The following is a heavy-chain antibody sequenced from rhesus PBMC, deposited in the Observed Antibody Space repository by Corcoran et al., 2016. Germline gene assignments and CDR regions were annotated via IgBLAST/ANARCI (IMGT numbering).Heavy chain of an antibody. V-gene: IGHV1S2*01. D-gene: IGHD3-3*01. J-gene: IGHJ4*01. CDR1: GYTFTDYY. Sequence: QVQLVQSGAEVKKHGSSVQVSCKASGYTFTDYYMPWVRPAPRQGLEWIGWINPYNVNTKYAQKFQGRVTMTRDTSTSTAYMELSSLRSEDTAVYYCARGGLQFLEWLSPFDYWGQGVLGTVSS. CDR3: ARGGLQFLEWLSPFDY. CDR2: INPYNVNT.